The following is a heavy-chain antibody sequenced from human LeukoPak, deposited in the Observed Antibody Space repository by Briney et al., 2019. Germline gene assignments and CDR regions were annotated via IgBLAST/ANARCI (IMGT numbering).Heavy chain of an antibody. J-gene: IGHJ4*02. CDR1: GFTVSSNY. CDR2: ISGSGGST. CDR3: AKLKNWNSYDY. V-gene: IGHV3-23*01. Sequence: GGSLRLSCAASGFTVSSNYMSWVRQAPGKGLEWVSAISGSGGSTYYADSVKGRFTISRDNSKNTLYLQTNSLRAEDTAVYYCAKLKNWNSYDYWGQGTLVTVSS. D-gene: IGHD1-7*01.